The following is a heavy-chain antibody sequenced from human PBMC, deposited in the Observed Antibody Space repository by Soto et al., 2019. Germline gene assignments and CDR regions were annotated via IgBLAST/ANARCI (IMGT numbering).Heavy chain of an antibody. J-gene: IGHJ4*02. CDR3: ARKERKPAPFWN. CDR1: SGSFSGYY. D-gene: IGHD3-3*01. Sequence: SETLSLTCAVYSGSFSGYYWSWIRQPPGKGLEWIGEINHSGSTRYNPSLKSRVTMSVDKARDQFSLTLNSVTAMDTAVYYCARKERKPAPFWNWGQGILVTVSS. V-gene: IGHV4-34*01. CDR2: INHSGST.